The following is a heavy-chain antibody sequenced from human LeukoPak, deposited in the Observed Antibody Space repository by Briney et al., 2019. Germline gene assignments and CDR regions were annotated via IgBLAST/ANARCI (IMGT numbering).Heavy chain of an antibody. Sequence: ASVKVSCKASGYTFTGYYMHWVRQAPGQGHEWMGWINPNSGGTNYAQKFQGRVTMTRDTSISTAYMELSRLRSDDTAVYYCARVPGIAAAGRNDAFDIWGQGTMVTVSS. D-gene: IGHD6-13*01. V-gene: IGHV1-2*02. CDR2: INPNSGGT. CDR3: ARVPGIAAAGRNDAFDI. CDR1: GYTFTGYY. J-gene: IGHJ3*02.